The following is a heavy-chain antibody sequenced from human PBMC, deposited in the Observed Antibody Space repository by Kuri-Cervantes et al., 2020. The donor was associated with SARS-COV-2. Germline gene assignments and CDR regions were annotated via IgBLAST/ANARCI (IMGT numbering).Heavy chain of an antibody. J-gene: IGHJ6*02. Sequence: ASVKVSCKSSGYTFTNYAISWVRQAPGQGLEWMGWISAYNGYTNYAQKFQGRVTMTTDTSTNTAYMELRSLRSDDTAVYYCAREDLGYCSSTSCYSKDSYHGMDVWGQGTTVTVSS. CDR2: ISAYNGYT. CDR1: GYTFTNYA. V-gene: IGHV1-18*01. D-gene: IGHD2-2*02. CDR3: AREDLGYCSSTSCYSKDSYHGMDV.